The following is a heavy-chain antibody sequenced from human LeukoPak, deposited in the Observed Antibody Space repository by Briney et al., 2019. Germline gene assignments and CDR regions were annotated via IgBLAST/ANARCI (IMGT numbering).Heavy chain of an antibody. CDR3: ATWNWNVYYFNY. CDR1: GFTFSSYA. V-gene: IGHV3-23*01. Sequence: GRSLRLSCAASGFTFSSYAMHWVRQAPGKGLEWVSAISGSGGTTYYADSVKGRFTISRDNSKNTLYLQMNSLRAEDAAVYYCATWNWNVYYFNYWGQGTLVTVSS. CDR2: ISGSGGTT. D-gene: IGHD1-1*01. J-gene: IGHJ4*02.